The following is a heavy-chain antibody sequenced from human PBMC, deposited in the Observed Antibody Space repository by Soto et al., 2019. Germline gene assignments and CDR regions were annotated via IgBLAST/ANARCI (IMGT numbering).Heavy chain of an antibody. CDR3: ARDYYYDSSGYYYNWFDP. V-gene: IGHV1-8*01. CDR2: MNPNSGNT. J-gene: IGHJ5*02. CDR1: GYTFTSYD. Sequence: ASVKVSCKASGYTFTSYDINWVRQATGQGLEWMGWMNPNSGNTGYAQKFQGRVTMTRNTSISTAYMELSSLRSEDTAVYYCARDYYYDSSGYYYNWFDPWGQGTLVTVSS. D-gene: IGHD3-22*01.